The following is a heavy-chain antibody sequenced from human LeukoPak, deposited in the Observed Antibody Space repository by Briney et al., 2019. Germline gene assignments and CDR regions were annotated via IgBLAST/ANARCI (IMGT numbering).Heavy chain of an antibody. J-gene: IGHJ4*02. D-gene: IGHD1-26*01. CDR2: ISYDGSNK. CDR1: GFTFSSYA. Sequence: GGSLRLSCAASGFTFSSYAMSWVRQAPGKGLEWVAVISYDGSNKYYADSVKGRFTISRDNSKNTLYLQMNSLRAEDTAVYYCARRGSGSYYYFDYWGQGTLVTVSS. CDR3: ARRGSGSYYYFDY. V-gene: IGHV3-30*04.